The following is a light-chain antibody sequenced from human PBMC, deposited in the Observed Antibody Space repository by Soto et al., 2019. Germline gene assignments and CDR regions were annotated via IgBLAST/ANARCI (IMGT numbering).Light chain of an antibody. CDR2: GAS. V-gene: IGKV3-15*01. CDR1: QSVSSN. Sequence: IVMTQSPATLSVSPWERATLSCRASQSVSSNLAWYQQKPGQAPRLRIYGASTRATGIPARVSGSGSGTEVTLTISSLQSEDFAVYYCQQYNNWPLTFGGGTKVDIK. J-gene: IGKJ4*01. CDR3: QQYNNWPLT.